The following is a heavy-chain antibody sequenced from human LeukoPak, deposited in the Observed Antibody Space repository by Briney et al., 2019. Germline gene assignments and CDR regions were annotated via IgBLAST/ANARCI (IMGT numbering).Heavy chain of an antibody. J-gene: IGHJ4*02. CDR3: AGKNYYDSSGQADY. V-gene: IGHV1-69*05. Sequence: ASVKVSCKASGGTFSSYAISWVRQAPGQGLEWMGGIIPIFGTANYAQKFQGRVTITTDESTSTAYMELSSLRSEDTAVYYCAGKNYYDSSGQADYWGQGTLVTVSS. CDR1: GGTFSSYA. D-gene: IGHD3-22*01. CDR2: IIPIFGTA.